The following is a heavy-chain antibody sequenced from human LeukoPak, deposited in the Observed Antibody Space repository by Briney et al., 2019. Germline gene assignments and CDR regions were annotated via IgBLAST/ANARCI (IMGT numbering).Heavy chain of an antibody. D-gene: IGHD6-13*01. CDR1: GFTLSDYY. CDR2: ISSSGSTI. V-gene: IGHV3-11*04. CDR3: ARVFTAAGVFDY. Sequence: GGSLRLSCAASGFTLSDYYMSWIRQAPGMGLEWVSYISSSGSTIYYADSVKGRFTISRDNAKNSLYLQMNSLRAEDTAVYYCARVFTAAGVFDYWGQGTLVTVSS. J-gene: IGHJ4*02.